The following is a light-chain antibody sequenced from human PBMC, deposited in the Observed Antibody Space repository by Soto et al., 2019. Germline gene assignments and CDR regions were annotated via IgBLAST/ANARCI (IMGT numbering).Light chain of an antibody. V-gene: IGKV3-20*01. CDR1: QSISSSY. Sequence: EIVLTQSPGTLSLSPWERTTLSCRASQSISSSYLAWYQQKPGQAPRLLVYGASSRATGIPDRFSGSGSGTDFTLTISRLEPEDFALYYCQQYSSTFWTLGQGTKV. CDR3: QQYSSTFWT. CDR2: GAS. J-gene: IGKJ1*01.